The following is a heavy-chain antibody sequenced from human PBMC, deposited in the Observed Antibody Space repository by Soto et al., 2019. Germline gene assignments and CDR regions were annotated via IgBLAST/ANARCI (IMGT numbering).Heavy chain of an antibody. CDR3: ARGTGYFDF. Sequence: EVQLVESGGGLVKPGGSLRLSCAASGFPFGSYTLNWVRQAPGRGLEWVSSVSAGSSSIYYADSVKGRLTISRDNARNSLYLQLNSLRAEDTAVYYCARGTGYFDFWGQGTLVTVSS. V-gene: IGHV3-21*01. CDR1: GFPFGSYT. D-gene: IGHD1-1*01. J-gene: IGHJ4*02. CDR2: VSAGSSSI.